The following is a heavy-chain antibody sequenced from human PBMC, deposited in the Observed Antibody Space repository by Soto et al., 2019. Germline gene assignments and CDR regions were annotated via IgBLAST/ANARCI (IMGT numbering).Heavy chain of an antibody. Sequence: QVHLVESGGGVVQPGRSLRLSCAASGFSFSTYAMHWVRQAPDKGLEWVALVSFDGSQDHFADSVKGRFTISRDNSRNTLDLQMNSLRSEDTAVYYCATSSGYLNYFDYWGQGTLVTVTA. CDR2: VSFDGSQD. CDR1: GFSFSTYA. CDR3: ATSSGYLNYFDY. D-gene: IGHD3-22*01. V-gene: IGHV3-30*01. J-gene: IGHJ4*02.